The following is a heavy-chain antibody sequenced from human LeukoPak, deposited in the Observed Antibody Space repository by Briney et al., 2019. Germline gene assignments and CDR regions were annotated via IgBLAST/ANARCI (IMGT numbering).Heavy chain of an antibody. D-gene: IGHD4-17*01. J-gene: IGHJ4*02. CDR3: TRRTVTTLIDY. V-gene: IGHV4-59*08. CDR1: GGSISSYY. CDR2: IYYSGST. Sequence: SETLSLTCTVSGGSISSYYWSWIRQPPGKGLEWIGYIYYSGSTNYNPSLKSRVTISVDTSKNQFSLKLSSVTAADTAVYYCTRRTVTTLIDYWGQGTLVTVSS.